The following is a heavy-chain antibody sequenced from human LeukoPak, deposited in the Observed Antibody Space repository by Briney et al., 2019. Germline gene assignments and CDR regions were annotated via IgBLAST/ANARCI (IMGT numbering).Heavy chain of an antibody. CDR3: ARGSITKGWFDP. D-gene: IGHD3-10*01. Sequence: SETLPLTCTVSGGSISSYYWSWIRQPPGKGLEWIGYIYYSGSTNYNPSLKSRVTISVDTSKNQFSLKLSSVTAADTAVYYCARGSITKGWFDPWGQGTLVTVSS. CDR2: IYYSGST. V-gene: IGHV4-59*01. CDR1: GGSISSYY. J-gene: IGHJ5*02.